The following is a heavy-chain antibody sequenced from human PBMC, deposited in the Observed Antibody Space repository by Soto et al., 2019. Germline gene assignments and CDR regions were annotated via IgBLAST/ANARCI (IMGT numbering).Heavy chain of an antibody. CDR1: GGSISSYY. D-gene: IGHD6-13*01. V-gene: IGHV4-59*08. CDR3: ARHSKAAAGIGPVDY. Sequence: PSETLSLTCTVSGGSISSYYWSWIRRPPGKGLEWIGYIYYSGSTNYNPSLKSRVTISVDTSKNQFSLKLSSVTAADTAVYYCARHSKAAAGIGPVDYWGQGTLVTVSS. J-gene: IGHJ4*02. CDR2: IYYSGST.